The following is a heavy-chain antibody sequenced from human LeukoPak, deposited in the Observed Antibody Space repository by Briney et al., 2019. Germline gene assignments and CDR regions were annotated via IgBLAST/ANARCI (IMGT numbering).Heavy chain of an antibody. J-gene: IGHJ4*02. CDR1: GFTFSSYG. CDR3: AKGVVGATPLSDY. CDR2: IRYDGSNK. D-gene: IGHD1-26*01. Sequence: PGGSLRLSCAASGFTFSSYGMHWVRQAPGKGLEWVAFIRYDGSNKYYADSVKGRFTISRDNSKNTLYLQMNSLRAEDTAVYYCAKGVVGATPLSDYWAREPWSPSPQ. V-gene: IGHV3-30*02.